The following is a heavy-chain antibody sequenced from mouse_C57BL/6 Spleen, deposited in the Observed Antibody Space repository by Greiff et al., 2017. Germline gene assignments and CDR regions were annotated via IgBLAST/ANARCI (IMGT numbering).Heavy chain of an antibody. D-gene: IGHD1-1*01. CDR3: ARAITTVVATNYFDY. Sequence: QVQLKQPGAELVKPGASVKMSCKASGYTFTSYWITWVKQRPGQGLEWIGDIYPGSGSTNYNEKFKSKATLTVDTSSSTAYMQLSSLTSEDSAVYYCARAITTVVATNYFDYWGQGTTLTVSS. CDR1: GYTFTSYW. V-gene: IGHV1-55*01. J-gene: IGHJ2*01. CDR2: IYPGSGST.